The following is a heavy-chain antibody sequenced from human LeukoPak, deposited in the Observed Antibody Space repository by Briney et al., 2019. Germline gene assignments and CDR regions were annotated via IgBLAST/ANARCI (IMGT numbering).Heavy chain of an antibody. CDR3: AKHPPAYYYDSSGYSQGGY. V-gene: IGHV3-23*01. Sequence: GGSLRLSCAASGFTFSSYAMSWVRQAPGKGLEWVSAISGSGGSTCYADSVKGRFTISRDNSKNTLYLQMDSLRAEDTAVYYCAKHPPAYYYDSSGYSQGGYWGQGTLVTVSS. CDR2: ISGSGGST. D-gene: IGHD3-22*01. CDR1: GFTFSSYA. J-gene: IGHJ4*02.